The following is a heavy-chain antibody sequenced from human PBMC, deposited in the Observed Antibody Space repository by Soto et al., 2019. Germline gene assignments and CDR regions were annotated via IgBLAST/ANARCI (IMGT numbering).Heavy chain of an antibody. CDR1: GFTFSSYA. Sequence: PGWYPRLSCAASGFTFSSYAMSWVRQAPGKGLEWVSAISGSGGSTYYADSVKGRFTISRDNSKNTLYLQMNSLRAEDTAVYYCAKELGYCSSTSCYGSPYYYYYGMYVCGQGTTVTVS. CDR3: AKELGYCSSTSCYGSPYYYYYGMYV. J-gene: IGHJ6*02. D-gene: IGHD2-2*01. CDR2: ISGSGGST. V-gene: IGHV3-23*01.